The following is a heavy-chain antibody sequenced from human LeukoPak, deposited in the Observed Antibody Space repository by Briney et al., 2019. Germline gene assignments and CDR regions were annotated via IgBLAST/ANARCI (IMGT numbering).Heavy chain of an antibody. D-gene: IGHD3-3*01. CDR2: TSYSGDT. V-gene: IGHV4-59*01. J-gene: IGHJ6*03. Sequence: SETLSLTCTVSGASISSYYWNWIRQPPGKGLEWIGYTSYSGDTNYNPSLKSRVTFSVDTSKNQFSLKLSSVTAADTAVYYCARHVGTPIFGVYYYCMDVWGKGTTVTVSS. CDR3: ARHVGTPIFGVYYYCMDV. CDR1: GASISSYY.